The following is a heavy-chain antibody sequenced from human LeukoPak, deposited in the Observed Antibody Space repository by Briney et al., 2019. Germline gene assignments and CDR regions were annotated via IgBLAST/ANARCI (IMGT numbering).Heavy chain of an antibody. CDR1: GGSISSSSYY. CDR3: ARSDLGLRFLEWLDPTETHHRFDY. Sequence: SETLSLTCTVSGGSISSSSYYWGWIRQPPGKGLEWIGSIYYSGSTYYNPSLKSRVTISVDTSKNQFSLKLSSVTAADTAVYYCARSDLGLRFLEWLDPTETHHRFDYWGQGTLVTVSS. V-gene: IGHV4-39*01. J-gene: IGHJ4*02. D-gene: IGHD3-3*01. CDR2: IYYSGST.